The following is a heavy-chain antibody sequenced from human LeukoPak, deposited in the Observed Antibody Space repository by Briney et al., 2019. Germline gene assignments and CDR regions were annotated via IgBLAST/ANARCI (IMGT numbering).Heavy chain of an antibody. V-gene: IGHV4-4*02. J-gene: IGHJ4*02. Sequence: SETLSLTCAVSGGSISSSNWWSWVRQPLGKGLEWIGEIYHSGSTNYNPSLKSRVTILVDKSKNQFSLKLSSVTAADTAVYYCARSPASGEIDYWGQGTLVTVSS. CDR2: IYHSGST. CDR1: GGSISSSNW. D-gene: IGHD2-21*01. CDR3: ARSPASGEIDY.